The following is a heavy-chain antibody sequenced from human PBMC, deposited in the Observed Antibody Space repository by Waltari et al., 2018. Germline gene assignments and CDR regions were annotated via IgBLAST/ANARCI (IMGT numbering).Heavy chain of an antibody. CDR3: AHRLWNVVRGVPGYYYMDV. V-gene: IGHV2-5*01. CDR1: GFSLSTSGVG. D-gene: IGHD3-10*01. J-gene: IGHJ6*03. Sequence: QITLKESGPTLVKPTQTLTLTCTFSGFSLSTSGVGVGWIRQPPGKALEWLALIYWNDDKRYSPSLKSRLTITKDTSKNQVVLTMTNMDPVDTATYYCAHRLWNVVRGVPGYYYMDVWGKGTTVTVSS. CDR2: IYWNDDK.